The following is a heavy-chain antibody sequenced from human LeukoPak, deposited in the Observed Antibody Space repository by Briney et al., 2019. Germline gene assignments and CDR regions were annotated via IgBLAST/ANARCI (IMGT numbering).Heavy chain of an antibody. D-gene: IGHD3-22*01. J-gene: IGHJ3*02. Sequence: PSETLSLTCTVSGGSISSYYWSWLRQPPGKGLEWIGYIYYSGSTNYNPSLKSRVTISVDTSKNQFSLKLSSVTAADTAVYYCARYYDSSGYSDINDAFDIWGQGKMVTVSS. CDR2: IYYSGST. CDR3: ARYYDSSGYSDINDAFDI. CDR1: GGSISSYY. V-gene: IGHV4-59*01.